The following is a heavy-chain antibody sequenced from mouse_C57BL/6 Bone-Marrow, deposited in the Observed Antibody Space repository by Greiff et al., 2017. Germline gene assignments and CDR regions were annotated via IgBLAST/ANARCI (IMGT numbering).Heavy chain of an antibody. D-gene: IGHD4-1*01. CDR3: ARLGRWYIDD. CDR1: GYTFTDYW. J-gene: IGHJ1*01. V-gene: IGHV1-69*01. CDR2: INTSDSYT. Sequence: QVQLQQPGAELVMPGASVKISCKASGYTFTDYWMHWVKQRPGQGLEWIGAINTSDSYTSYNQKFKGKATLTVDESSSTAYMQLSSLTSEDSAVYYCARLGRWYIDDWGAGTTVTVSS.